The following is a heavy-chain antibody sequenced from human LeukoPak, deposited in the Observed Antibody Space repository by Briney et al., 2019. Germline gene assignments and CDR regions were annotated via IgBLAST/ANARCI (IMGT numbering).Heavy chain of an antibody. J-gene: IGHJ4*02. D-gene: IGHD3-10*01. CDR3: ARVLAIVRGVIDY. V-gene: IGHV3-66*01. CDR1: GFTFSTYG. Sequence: GGTLRLSCVASGFTFSTYGMSWVRQAPGKGLEWVSVIYSGGSTYYADSVKGRFTISRDNSKNTLYLQMNSLRAEDTAVYYCARVLAIVRGVIDYWGQGTLVTVSS. CDR2: IYSGGST.